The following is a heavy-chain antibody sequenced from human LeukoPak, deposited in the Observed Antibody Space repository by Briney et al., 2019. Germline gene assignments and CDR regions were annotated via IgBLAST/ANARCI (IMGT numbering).Heavy chain of an antibody. V-gene: IGHV4-61*02. Sequence: SETLSLTCTVSGGSISSGNYYWSWIRQPAGKRLEWIGRIYTSGSTDYNPSLKSRVTISVDTSKNQFSLKLSSVTAADTAVYYCEAKESYYYDSSLPFDYWGQGTLVTFSS. CDR3: EAKESYYYDSSLPFDY. CDR1: GGSISSGNYY. D-gene: IGHD3-22*01. CDR2: IYTSGST. J-gene: IGHJ4*02.